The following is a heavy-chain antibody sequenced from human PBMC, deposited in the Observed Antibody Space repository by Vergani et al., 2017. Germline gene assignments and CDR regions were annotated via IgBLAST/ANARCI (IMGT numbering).Heavy chain of an antibody. Sequence: QVQLQESGPGLVKPSGPLSLTFAVSGGSIHSSNWWSWVRQPPGKGLEGIGEIHHSGSTNYNASLKGRVTISVDKSKNQFSLKLSSVTAADTAMYYCATAGSGFGELFLDYWGQGTLVTVSS. V-gene: IGHV4-4*02. CDR2: IHHSGST. CDR3: ATAGSGFGELFLDY. CDR1: GGSIHSSNW. D-gene: IGHD3-10*01. J-gene: IGHJ4*02.